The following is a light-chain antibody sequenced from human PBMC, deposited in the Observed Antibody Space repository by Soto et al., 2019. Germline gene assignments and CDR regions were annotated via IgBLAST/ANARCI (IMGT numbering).Light chain of an antibody. J-gene: IGLJ3*02. V-gene: IGLV2-8*01. CDR1: SSDIGGYNY. CDR2: EVS. Sequence: QSALTQPPSASGSPGQSVTISCTGTSSDIGGYNYVSWYQQHPGKVPKLIIYEVSKRPSGVPDRFSGSKSGNTASLTVSGLQAEDEADYYCTSYAGSNNLVFAGGTKVTVL. CDR3: TSYAGSNNLV.